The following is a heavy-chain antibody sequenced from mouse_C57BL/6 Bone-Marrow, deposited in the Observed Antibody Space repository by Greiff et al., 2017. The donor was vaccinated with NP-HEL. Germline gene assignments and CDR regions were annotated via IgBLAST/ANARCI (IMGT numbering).Heavy chain of an antibody. V-gene: IGHV5-4*01. Sequence: EVKLVESGGGLVKPGGSLKLSCAASGFTFSSYAMSWVRQTPEKRLEWVATISDGGSYTYYPDNVKGRLTISRDNAKNNLYLQMSHLKSEDTAMYYCAREELRRYYAMDYWGQGTSVTVSS. D-gene: IGHD2-4*01. CDR2: ISDGGSYT. CDR1: GFTFSSYA. CDR3: AREELRRYYAMDY. J-gene: IGHJ4*01.